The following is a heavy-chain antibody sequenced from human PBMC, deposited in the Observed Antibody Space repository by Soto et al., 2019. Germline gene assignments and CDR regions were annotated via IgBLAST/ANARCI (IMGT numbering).Heavy chain of an antibody. Sequence: QAQLVESGGGVVQPGRSLRLSCAASGFTFSSYGMHWVRQAPGTGLEWVAVISYDGGLQHYADSVKGRFTISRDNSKNMVLRQMNSLGAEDTAVYYCVSDWGYGHASVPYSWGQGTLVSVSS. CDR2: ISYDGGLQ. CDR3: VSDWGYGHASVPYS. J-gene: IGHJ4*02. CDR1: GFTFSSYG. D-gene: IGHD5-18*01. V-gene: IGHV3-30*03.